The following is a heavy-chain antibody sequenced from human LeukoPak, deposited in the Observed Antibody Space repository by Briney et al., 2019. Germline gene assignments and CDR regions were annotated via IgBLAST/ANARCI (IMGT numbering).Heavy chain of an antibody. Sequence: SETLSLTCTVSGGSINTYYWSWIRQPPGKGLEWIGYIYYSGSTNYNPSLKSRVTISVDTSKNQFSLKQSSVTPADTAVYYCARGRDGYTFGYWGQGTLVTVSS. J-gene: IGHJ4*02. V-gene: IGHV4-59*01. CDR1: GGSINTYY. CDR3: ARGRDGYTFGY. CDR2: IYYSGST. D-gene: IGHD5-24*01.